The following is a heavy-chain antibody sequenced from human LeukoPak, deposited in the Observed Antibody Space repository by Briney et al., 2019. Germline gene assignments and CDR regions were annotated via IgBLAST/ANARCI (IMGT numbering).Heavy chain of an antibody. D-gene: IGHD4-17*01. CDR1: GFTFSNFW. V-gene: IGHV3-7*02. CDR3: ARHDYGD. CDR2: IKHDGSEK. Sequence: GSLRLSCAASGFTFSNFWMSWVRQAPGKGLEWVANIKHDGSEKYYVDSVKGRFTVSRDDAKNSLYLQMNSLRAEDTAVYYCARHDYGDLGQGTLVTVSS. J-gene: IGHJ4*02.